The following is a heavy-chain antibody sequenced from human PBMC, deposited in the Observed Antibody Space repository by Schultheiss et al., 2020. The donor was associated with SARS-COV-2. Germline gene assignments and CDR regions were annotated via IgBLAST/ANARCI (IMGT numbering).Heavy chain of an antibody. CDR3: ARSDYGDYGWFDP. D-gene: IGHD4-17*01. J-gene: IGHJ5*02. CDR1: GYSFTNYW. V-gene: IGHV5-51*01. Sequence: GESLKISCKASGYSFTNYWIGWVRQMPGKGPEWMGIMNPADSDTRNSPSFQGQATISADKSISTAYLQWSSLKASDTAMYYCARSDYGDYGWFDPWGQGTLVTVSS. CDR2: MNPADSDT.